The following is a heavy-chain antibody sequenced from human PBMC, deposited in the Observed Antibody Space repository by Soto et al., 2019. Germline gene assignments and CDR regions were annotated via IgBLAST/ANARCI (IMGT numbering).Heavy chain of an antibody. Sequence: QVQLVESGGGLVQPGRSLRLSCAASGFTFSSYAMHWVRQAPGKGLEWVAVISYDGSNKYYADSVKGRFTISRDNSKNTLYLQMNSLRAEDTAVYYCARDPERATSGLYDYWGQGTLVTVSS. V-gene: IGHV3-30-3*01. J-gene: IGHJ4*02. D-gene: IGHD5-12*01. CDR1: GFTFSSYA. CDR2: ISYDGSNK. CDR3: ARDPERATSGLYDY.